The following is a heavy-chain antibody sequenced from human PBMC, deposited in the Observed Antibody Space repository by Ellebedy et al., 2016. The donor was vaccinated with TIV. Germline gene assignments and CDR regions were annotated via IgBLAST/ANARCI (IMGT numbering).Heavy chain of an antibody. CDR1: GFTFSSYA. D-gene: IGHD3-9*01. CDR2: ISGSGGST. CDR3: AKRYDILTGSTSRGKLYYYYGMDV. Sequence: GGSLRLXXAASGFTFSSYAMSWVRQAPGKGLEWVSPISGSGGSTYYADSVKGRFTISRDNSKNTLYLQMNSLRAEDTAVYYCAKRYDILTGSTSRGKLYYYYGMDVWGQGTTVTVSS. V-gene: IGHV3-23*01. J-gene: IGHJ6*02.